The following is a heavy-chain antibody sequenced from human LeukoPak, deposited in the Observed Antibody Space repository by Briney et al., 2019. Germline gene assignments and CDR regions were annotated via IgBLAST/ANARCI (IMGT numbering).Heavy chain of an antibody. J-gene: IGHJ4*02. CDR2: INAGNGNT. CDR1: GYTFTSYA. V-gene: IGHV1-3*01. Sequence: ASVKVSCKASGYTFTSYAMHWVRQAPGQRLEWMGWINAGNGNTKYSQKFQGRVTITRDTSASTAYMELSSLRSEDTAVYYCAKGTGYYMGYYFDYWGQGTLSPSPQ. CDR3: AKGTGYYMGYYFDY. D-gene: IGHD3-9*01.